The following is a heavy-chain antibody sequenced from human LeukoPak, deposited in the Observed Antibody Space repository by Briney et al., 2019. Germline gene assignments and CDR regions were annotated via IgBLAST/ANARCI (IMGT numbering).Heavy chain of an antibody. Sequence: ASVKVSCKASGYTFTCYGISWVRQAPGQGLEWMGWISAYNGNTNYAQKLQGRVTMTTDTSTSTAYMELRSLRSDDTAVYYCARGEQYYDFWSGYRDLGGLIDYWGQGTLVTVSS. V-gene: IGHV1-18*01. CDR3: ARGEQYYDFWSGYRDLGGLIDY. J-gene: IGHJ4*02. CDR2: ISAYNGNT. D-gene: IGHD3-3*01. CDR1: GYTFTCYG.